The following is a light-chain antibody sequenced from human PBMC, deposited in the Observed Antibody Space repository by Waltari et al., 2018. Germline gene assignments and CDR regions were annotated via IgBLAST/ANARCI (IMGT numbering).Light chain of an antibody. CDR2: AAS. V-gene: IGKV1-39*01. CDR1: QSISTY. Sequence: DIQLTQSPSSLSASVGDRVTITSRASQSISTYLNLIQQTPGEAPQLLLYAASTLQGRGLSRFSGSGSGKDFTFTIASLQPEDFATYFCQKRYSALYTFGQGTKLEI. CDR3: QKRYSALYT. J-gene: IGKJ2*01.